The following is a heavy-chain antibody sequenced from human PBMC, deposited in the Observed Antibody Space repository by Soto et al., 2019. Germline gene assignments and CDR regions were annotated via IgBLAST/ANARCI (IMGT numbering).Heavy chain of an antibody. CDR3: AREDYDHYYFDY. D-gene: IGHD4-17*01. V-gene: IGHV1-69*08. CDR1: GGTFSTYT. J-gene: IGHJ4*02. CDR2: IIPFVGTT. Sequence: QVQLVQSGAEVKKPGSSVKVSCKASGGTFSTYTFSWVRQAPGQGLEWMGRIIPFVGTTNYAQKFQGRVTITADKCTSTAYSELSSLRSEDTAVYYCAREDYDHYYFDYWGQVTLVTVSS.